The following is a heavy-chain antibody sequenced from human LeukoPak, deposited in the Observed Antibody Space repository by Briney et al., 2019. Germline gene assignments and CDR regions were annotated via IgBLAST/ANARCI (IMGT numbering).Heavy chain of an antibody. J-gene: IGHJ4*02. V-gene: IGHV4-39*07. D-gene: IGHD5-18*01. Sequence: PSETLSLTCTVSGGSISSSSYYWGWIRQPPGKGLEWIGSIYYSGSTYYNPSLKSRVTISVDTSKNQFSLKLSSVTAADTAVYYCARGNQAMVIIPYFDYWGQGTLVTVSS. CDR2: IYYSGST. CDR1: GGSISSSSYY. CDR3: ARGNQAMVIIPYFDY.